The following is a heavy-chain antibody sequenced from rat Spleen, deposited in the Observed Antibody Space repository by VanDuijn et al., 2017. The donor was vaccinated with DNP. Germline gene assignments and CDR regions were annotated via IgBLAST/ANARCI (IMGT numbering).Heavy chain of an antibody. Sequence: EVQLQESGPGLVKPSQSLSLTCSVTGYSITSNYWAWIRKFPGNKMEWMGYISYSGYTGYNPSLKSRISIARDTSKNQFFLQVNSVTTEDTATYYCARSYYDGSYYYGNWGRGVMVTVSS. J-gene: IGHJ2*01. V-gene: IGHV3-1*01. CDR1: GYSITSNY. CDR3: ARSYYDGSYYYGN. D-gene: IGHD1-12*02. CDR2: ISYSGYT.